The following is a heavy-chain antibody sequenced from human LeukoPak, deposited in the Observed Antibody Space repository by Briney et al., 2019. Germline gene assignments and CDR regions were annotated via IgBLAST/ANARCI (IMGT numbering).Heavy chain of an antibody. CDR2: INPNSGGA. J-gene: IGHJ4*02. D-gene: IGHD6-13*01. V-gene: IGHV1-2*02. CDR1: GYTFTGYY. Sequence: GASVKVSCKASGYTFTGYYMHWVRQAPGQGLEWMGWINPNSGGANYAQKFQGRVAMTRDTSISTAYMELSRLRSDDTAVYYCARDLLTAAGGGYWGQGTLVTVSS. CDR3: ARDLLTAAGGGY.